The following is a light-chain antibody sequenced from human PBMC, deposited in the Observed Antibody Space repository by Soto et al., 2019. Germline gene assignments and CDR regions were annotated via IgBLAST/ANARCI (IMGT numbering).Light chain of an antibody. Sequence: EMVMTQSAATLSVSLGERATLSCRASQRVRTQVVWYQQKPGQAPRLLIYGESTRATGIPARFSGSGSGTEFTLTISSLQSEDFAIYYCQQHDQGWTFGQGTKVEIK. CDR3: QQHDQGWT. V-gene: IGKV3-15*01. CDR1: QRVRTQ. J-gene: IGKJ1*01. CDR2: GES.